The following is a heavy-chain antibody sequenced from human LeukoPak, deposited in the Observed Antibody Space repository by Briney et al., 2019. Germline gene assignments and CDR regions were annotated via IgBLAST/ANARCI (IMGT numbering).Heavy chain of an antibody. CDR2: IYSGGST. Sequence: GGSLRLSCAASGFTVSSNYMSWVRQVPGKGLEWVSVIYSGGSTYYADSVKGRFTISRDNSKNTLYLQMNSLRAEDTAVYYCARDSRLGELSTLDYWGQGTLVTVSS. D-gene: IGHD3-16*02. J-gene: IGHJ4*02. V-gene: IGHV3-53*01. CDR1: GFTVSSNY. CDR3: ARDSRLGELSTLDY.